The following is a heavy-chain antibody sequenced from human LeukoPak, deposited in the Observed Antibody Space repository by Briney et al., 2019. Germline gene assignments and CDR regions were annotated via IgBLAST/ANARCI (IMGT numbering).Heavy chain of an antibody. CDR1: GGSISSNNYY. CDR3: AREIVVVPAVKGDAFDI. V-gene: IGHV4-61*02. CDR2: IYTSGSTSGST. D-gene: IGHD2-2*01. J-gene: IGHJ3*02. Sequence: SQTLSLTCTVSGGSISSNNYYWNWIRQPAGKGLEWIGRIYTSGSTSGSTNYNPSLKSRVTISVDTSKNQFSLKLSSVTAADTAVYYCAREIVVVPAVKGDAFDIWGQGTMVTVSS.